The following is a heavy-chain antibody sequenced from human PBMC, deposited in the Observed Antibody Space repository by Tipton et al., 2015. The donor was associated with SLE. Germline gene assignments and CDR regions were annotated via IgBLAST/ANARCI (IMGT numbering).Heavy chain of an antibody. Sequence: TLSLTCTVSGGSISSHYWSWIRQPAGKGLEWIGYIYTSGSTNYNPSLKSRVTISVDTSKNQFSLKLSSVTAADTAVYYCARATYSSNWIDYWGQGNLVTVSS. CDR3: ARATYSSNWIDY. V-gene: IGHV4-4*09. CDR2: IYTSGST. D-gene: IGHD6-13*01. CDR1: GGSISSHY. J-gene: IGHJ4*02.